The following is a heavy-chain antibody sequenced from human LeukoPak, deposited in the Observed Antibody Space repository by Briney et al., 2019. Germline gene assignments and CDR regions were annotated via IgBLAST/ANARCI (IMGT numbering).Heavy chain of an antibody. V-gene: IGHV3-21*01. CDR3: ARVVYFDSSGYRHFDY. D-gene: IGHD3-22*01. Sequence: PGGSLRLSCAASGFTFSSYSMNWVRQAPGKGLEWVSSISSSSSYIYYADSVKGRFTISRDNAKNRLYLQMNSLRAEDTAVYYCARVVYFDSSGYRHFDYWGQGTLVTVSS. CDR1: GFTFSSYS. CDR2: ISSSSSYI. J-gene: IGHJ4*02.